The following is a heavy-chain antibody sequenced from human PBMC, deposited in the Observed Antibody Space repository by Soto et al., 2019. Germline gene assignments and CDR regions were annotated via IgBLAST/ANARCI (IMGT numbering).Heavy chain of an antibody. CDR2: VDPGDGET. D-gene: IGHD2-21*01. CDR1: GSSFSDYY. Sequence: EVQLVQSGAEVKRPGTTVKISCKVSGSSFSDYYIHWVQQAPGKGLQWMGLVDPGDGETKYAENCQARVTFTADTSTNTVYMELSNLRSEDTAMYYCSTARHTITFVVIPSAVGNWFDPWGQGTLVTVSS. V-gene: IGHV1-69-2*01. J-gene: IGHJ5*02. CDR3: STARHTITFVVIPSAVGNWFDP.